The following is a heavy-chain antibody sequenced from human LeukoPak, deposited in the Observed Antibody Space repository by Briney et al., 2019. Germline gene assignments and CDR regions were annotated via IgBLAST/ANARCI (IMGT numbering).Heavy chain of an antibody. V-gene: IGHV3-74*01. Sequence: GGSMRLSCAASGLAFSAYKMHWVRQAPRKGLVWVSRISTDGYTTDYADSVQGRFTASRDNTKNTWSLEMNSLRAEDTAVYYCVVGGSPGYWGQGTLVTVSS. J-gene: IGHJ4*02. CDR3: VVGGSPGY. CDR1: GLAFSAYK. CDR2: ISTDGYTT. D-gene: IGHD2-15*01.